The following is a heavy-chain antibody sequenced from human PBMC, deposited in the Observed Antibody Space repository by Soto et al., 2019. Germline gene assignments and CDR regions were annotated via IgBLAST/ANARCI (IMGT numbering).Heavy chain of an antibody. V-gene: IGHV1-2*04. D-gene: IGHD4-17*01. CDR2: INPNSGGT. CDR1: GYTFTGYY. J-gene: IGHJ4*02. CDR3: ATQRDYGDYGAFDY. Sequence: QVQLVQSGAEVKKPGASVKVSGKASGYTFTGYYMHWVRQAPGQGLEWMGWINPNSGGTNYAQKFQGWVTMTRDTSISTAYMELSRLRSDDTAVYYCATQRDYGDYGAFDYWGQGTLVTVSS.